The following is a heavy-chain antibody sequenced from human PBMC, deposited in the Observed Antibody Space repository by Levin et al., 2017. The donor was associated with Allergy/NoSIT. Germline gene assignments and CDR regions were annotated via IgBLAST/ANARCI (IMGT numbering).Heavy chain of an antibody. D-gene: IGHD2-2*01. V-gene: IGHV5-51*01. CDR3: ARHLGDIVVVPAAMGADY. CDR1: GYSFTSYW. J-gene: IGHJ4*02. Sequence: HGESLKISCKGSGYSFTSYWIGWVRQMPGKGLEWMGIIYPGDSDTRYSPSFQGQVTISADKSISTAYLQWSSLKASDTAMYYCARHLGDIVVVPAAMGADYWGQGTLVTVSS. CDR2: IYPGDSDT.